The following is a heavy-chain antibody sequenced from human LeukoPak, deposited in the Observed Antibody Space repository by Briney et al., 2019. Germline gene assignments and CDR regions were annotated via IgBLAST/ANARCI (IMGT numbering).Heavy chain of an antibody. CDR1: GYTFTRYY. CDR3: ASDWGLSQLEYCSNTNCYMGAFDI. CDR2: INPISGAT. J-gene: IGHJ3*02. D-gene: IGHD2-2*02. Sequence: ASVKVSCKTSGYTFTRYYMQWVRQAPGHGLEWMGIINPISGATDYAQKFQGRVTMTRDTSTSTVYMELSSLGSEDTAMYYCASDWGLSQLEYCSNTNCYMGAFDIWGQGTMVTVSS. V-gene: IGHV1-46*01.